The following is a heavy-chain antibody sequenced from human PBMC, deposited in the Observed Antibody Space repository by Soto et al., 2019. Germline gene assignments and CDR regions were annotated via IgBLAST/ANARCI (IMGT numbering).Heavy chain of an antibody. D-gene: IGHD3-10*01. V-gene: IGHV1-18*04. CDR2: ISAYNGNT. CDR3: ARDSRITMVRGISFDY. CDR1: GYTFTSYG. J-gene: IGHJ4*02. Sequence: QVQLVQSGAEVKKPGASVKVSCKASGYTFTSYGISWVRQAPGQGLDWMGWISAYNGNTNYAQKLQGRVTMTTDTTTSTAYMELRSLSSDDTAVYYCARDSRITMVRGISFDYWGQGTLVTVSS.